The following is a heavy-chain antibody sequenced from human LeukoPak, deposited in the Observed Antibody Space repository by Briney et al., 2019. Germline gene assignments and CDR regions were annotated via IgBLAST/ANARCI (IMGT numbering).Heavy chain of an antibody. Sequence: SVKVSCKASGGTFSSYAISWVRQAPGQGLEWMGGIIPMFGTANYAQKFQGRVTITTEESTSTAYMELNSLGSEDTAMYYCARVFARGGEISGSYYYYWGQGTLVTVSS. CDR1: GGTFSSYA. CDR2: IIPMFGTA. V-gene: IGHV1-69*05. CDR3: ARVFARGGEISGSYYYY. D-gene: IGHD1-26*01. J-gene: IGHJ4*02.